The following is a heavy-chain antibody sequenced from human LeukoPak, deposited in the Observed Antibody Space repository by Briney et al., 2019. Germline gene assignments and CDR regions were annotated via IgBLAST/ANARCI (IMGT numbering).Heavy chain of an antibody. CDR2: IYYSGST. CDR1: GGSISSSSYY. D-gene: IGHD6-19*01. CDR3: AREVLAVAGHFDY. Sequence: SETLSLTCTVSGGSISSSSYYWSWIRQPPGKRLEWIGYIYYSGSTNYNPSLKSRVTISVDTSKNQFSLKLSSVTAADTAVYYCAREVLAVAGHFDYWGQGTLVTVSS. J-gene: IGHJ4*02. V-gene: IGHV4-61*01.